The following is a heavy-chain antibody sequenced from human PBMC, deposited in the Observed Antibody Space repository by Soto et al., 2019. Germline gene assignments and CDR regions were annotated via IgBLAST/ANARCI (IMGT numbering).Heavy chain of an antibody. CDR1: GGSISSDGYY. CDR2: IYHSGDS. Sequence: PSETLSLTCTVSGGSISSDGYYWSWIRQHPGKGLEYIGYIYHSGDSYYTPSLGRRVTISVDTSENQFSLHLRSVTAADTAVYYCTTDYWFDPWGQGTLVTVSS. V-gene: IGHV4-31*03. J-gene: IGHJ5*02. CDR3: TTDYWFDP.